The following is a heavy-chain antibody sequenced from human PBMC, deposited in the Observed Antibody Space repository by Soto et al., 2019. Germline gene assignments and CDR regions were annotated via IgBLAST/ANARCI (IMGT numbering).Heavy chain of an antibody. CDR2: INADGTST. D-gene: IGHD2-2*01. CDR1: GVTFSNSW. J-gene: IGHJ4*02. CDR3: VKVLARGVGVPRFYFDS. V-gene: IGHV3-74*01. Sequence: XGSLKLSCAASGVTFSNSWMHWVRQVSGKGLEWVSRINADGTSTSYADSVKGRFTISRDNAKNTLYLHVNSLRAEDTAVYYCVKVLARGVGVPRFYFDSWGQGALVTVSS.